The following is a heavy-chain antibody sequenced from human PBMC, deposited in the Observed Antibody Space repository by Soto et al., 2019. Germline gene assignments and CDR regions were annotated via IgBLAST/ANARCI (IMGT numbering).Heavy chain of an antibody. CDR1: RGTFSNYA. Sequence: SVKVSCKASRGTFSNYALSWLRQAAAQELAWMGGIIPIFNTANYAQKFQGRVTITADKSTSTDYMELSSLRSEDTAVYYCARGLVVPAGIRYYYYGMDVWGQGTTVTVSS. CDR3: ARGLVVPAGIRYYYYGMDV. D-gene: IGHD2-2*01. V-gene: IGHV1-69*06. CDR2: IIPIFNTA. J-gene: IGHJ6*02.